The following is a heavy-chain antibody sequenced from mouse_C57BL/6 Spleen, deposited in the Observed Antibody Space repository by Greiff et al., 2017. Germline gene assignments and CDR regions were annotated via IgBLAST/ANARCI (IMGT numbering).Heavy chain of an antibody. J-gene: IGHJ2*01. V-gene: IGHV5-17*01. Sequence: DVMLVESGGGLVKPGGSLKLSCAASGFTFSDYGMHWVRQAPEKGLEWVAYISSGSSTIYYADTVKGRFTITRDNAKNTLYLQMTSLSSEDTAMYYCAKHFFDYWGQGTTLTVSS. CDR3: AKHFFDY. CDR1: GFTFSDYG. CDR2: ISSGSSTI.